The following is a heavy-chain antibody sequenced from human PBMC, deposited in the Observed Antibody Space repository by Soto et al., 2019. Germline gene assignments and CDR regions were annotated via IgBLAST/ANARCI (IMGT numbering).Heavy chain of an antibody. CDR3: ARDIPHRY. CDR2: IYYSGST. V-gene: IGHV4-31*02. J-gene: IGHJ4*02. Sequence: SETLSRTWTVSGGSISSGVYYWSWIRQHPGKGLEWIGYIYYSGSTYYNPSLKSRVTISVDTSKNQFSLKLSSVTAADTAVYYCARDIPHRYWGQGTLVTVSS. CDR1: GGSISSGVYY.